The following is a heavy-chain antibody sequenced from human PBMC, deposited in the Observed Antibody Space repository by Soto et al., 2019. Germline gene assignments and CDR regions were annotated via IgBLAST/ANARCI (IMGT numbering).Heavy chain of an antibody. V-gene: IGHV4-4*07. Sequence: SETLSLTCTVSGGSISSYYWSWIRQPAGKGLEWIGRIYTSGSTNYNPSLKSRVTMSVDTSKNQFSLKLSSVTAADTAVYYCARVGSSFHYYGMDVWGQGTTVTVSS. D-gene: IGHD6-13*01. J-gene: IGHJ6*02. CDR2: IYTSGST. CDR1: GGSISSYY. CDR3: ARVGSSFHYYGMDV.